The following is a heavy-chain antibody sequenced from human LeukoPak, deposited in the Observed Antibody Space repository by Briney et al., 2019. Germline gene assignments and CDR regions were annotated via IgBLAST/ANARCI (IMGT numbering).Heavy chain of an antibody. CDR1: GYTFTSYY. CDR2: INPSGGST. CDR3: ARDEGNY. Sequence: ASVKFSCKASGYTFTSYYMHWVRQAPGQGLEWMGIINPSGGSTSYAQKFQGRVTITADESTSTAYMELSSLRSEDTAVYYCARDEGNYWGQGTLVTVSS. V-gene: IGHV1-46*01. J-gene: IGHJ4*02.